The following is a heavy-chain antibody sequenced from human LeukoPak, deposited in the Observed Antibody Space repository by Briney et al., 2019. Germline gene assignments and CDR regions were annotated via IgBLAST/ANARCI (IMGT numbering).Heavy chain of an antibody. D-gene: IGHD2-2*02. V-gene: IGHV3-21*01. Sequence: GGSLRLSCAASGFTFSSYAMHWVRQAPGKGLEWVSSISSSSSYIYYADSVKGRFTISRDNAKNSLYLQMNSLRAEDTAVYYCARSRTWGSTIPFDYWGQGTLVTVSS. CDR3: ARSRTWGSTIPFDY. CDR1: GFTFSSYA. CDR2: ISSSSSYI. J-gene: IGHJ4*02.